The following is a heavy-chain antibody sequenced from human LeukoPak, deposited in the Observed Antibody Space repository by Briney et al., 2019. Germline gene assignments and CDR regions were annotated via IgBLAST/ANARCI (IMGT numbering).Heavy chain of an antibody. CDR1: GGSISSYY. V-gene: IGHV4-59*01. Sequence: PSETLSLTCTVSGGSISSYYWSWLRQPPGKGLEWIGYIYYSGSTNYNPSLKSRVTISVDTSKNQFSLKLSSVTAADTAVYYCARGRYCSGGSCYNDWGQGTLVTVSS. CDR2: IYYSGST. CDR3: ARGRYCSGGSCYND. J-gene: IGHJ4*02. D-gene: IGHD2-15*01.